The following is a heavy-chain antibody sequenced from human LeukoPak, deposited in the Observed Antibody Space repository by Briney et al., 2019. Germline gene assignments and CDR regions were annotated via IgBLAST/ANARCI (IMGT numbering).Heavy chain of an antibody. CDR3: ARVNYDFWSGYWIDP. D-gene: IGHD3-3*01. CDR2: IKQDGSEK. V-gene: IGHV3-7*01. Sequence: GGSLRLSCAASGFTFSSYWMSWVRQAPGKGLEWVANIKQDGSEKYYVDSVKGRFTISRDNAKNSLYLQMNSLRAEDTAVYYCARVNYDFWSGYWIDPWGQGTLVTVSS. J-gene: IGHJ5*02. CDR1: GFTFSSYW.